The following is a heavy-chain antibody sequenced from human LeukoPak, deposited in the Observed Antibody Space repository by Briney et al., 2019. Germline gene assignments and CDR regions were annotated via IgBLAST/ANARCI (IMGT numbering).Heavy chain of an antibody. CDR2: INPNSGGT. CDR3: ARVLSYGYSSSWYRGYFQH. V-gene: IGHV1-2*02. D-gene: IGHD6-13*01. CDR1: GYTFTGYY. Sequence: ASVKVSCKASGYTFTGYYMHWVRQAPGQGLELMGWINPNSGGTNYAQKFQGRVTMTRDTSISTAYMELSRLRSDDTAVYYCARVLSYGYSSSWYRGYFQHWGQGTLVTVSS. J-gene: IGHJ1*01.